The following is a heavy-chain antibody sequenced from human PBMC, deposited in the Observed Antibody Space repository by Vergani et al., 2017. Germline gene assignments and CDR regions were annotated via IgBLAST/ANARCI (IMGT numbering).Heavy chain of an antibody. J-gene: IGHJ6*02. CDR3: AGQGAVAGKWWGPYYWYGMDV. CDR1: GYSFTSYW. Sequence: EVQLVQSGAEVKKPGESLRISCKGSGYSFTSYWISWVRQMPGKGLEWMGRIDPSDSYTNYSPSFQGHVTISADKSIGTAYLQWSSLKASDTAMYYCAGQGAVAGKWWGPYYWYGMDVWGQGTTVTVSS. V-gene: IGHV5-10-1*01. D-gene: IGHD6-19*01. CDR2: IDPSDSYT.